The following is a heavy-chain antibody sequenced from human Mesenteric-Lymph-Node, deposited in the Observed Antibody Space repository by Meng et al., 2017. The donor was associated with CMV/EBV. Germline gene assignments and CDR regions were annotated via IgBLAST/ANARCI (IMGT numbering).Heavy chain of an antibody. V-gene: IGHV1-2*02. CDR3: ARPIPSNWVDGFDI. CDR1: GYTFTGYS. Sequence: ASVKVSCKASGYTFTGYSLHWVRQAPGQGLEWMGWITPNSGDTNYAQRFQGRVTMTRDTSINTAYMELSRLTSDDTAVYCCARPIPSNWVDGFDIWGQGTMVTVSS. CDR2: ITPNSGDT. D-gene: IGHD7-27*01. J-gene: IGHJ3*02.